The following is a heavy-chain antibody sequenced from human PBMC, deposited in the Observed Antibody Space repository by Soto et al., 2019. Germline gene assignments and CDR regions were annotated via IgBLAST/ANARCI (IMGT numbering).Heavy chain of an antibody. V-gene: IGHV3-23*01. CDR3: ENLLLWFGEDNGNW. CDR2: ISSTGDST. CDR1: GFTFGSYA. Sequence: EVQLLESGGGLIQPGESLRLSCAPSGFTFGSYAMNWVRQAPGKGLEWVSTISSTGDSTYYADSVKGRFTISRDNSKNTRFRPMDSLRAEDTAVYYCENLLLWFGEDNGNWWAQGTLVTVSP. D-gene: IGHD3-10*01. J-gene: IGHJ4*02.